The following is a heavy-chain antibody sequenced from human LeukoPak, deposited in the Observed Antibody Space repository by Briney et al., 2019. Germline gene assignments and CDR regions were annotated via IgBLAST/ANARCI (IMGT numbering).Heavy chain of an antibody. Sequence: PGRSLRLSCAASGFDFSGYAMHWVRQAPGKGLEWMAVISYDGSNKYYADSVKGRFTFSRDNSKNTLYLQINSLRAEDTAVYYCARDPSSDVNIIAAGSTHGMDVWGKGTTVTVSS. CDR3: ARDPSSDVNIIAAGSTHGMDV. CDR2: ISYDGSNK. J-gene: IGHJ6*04. CDR1: GFDFSGYA. V-gene: IGHV3-30*04. D-gene: IGHD6-13*01.